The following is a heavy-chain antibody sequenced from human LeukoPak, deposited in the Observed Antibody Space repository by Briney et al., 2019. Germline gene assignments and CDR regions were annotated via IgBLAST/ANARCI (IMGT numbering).Heavy chain of an antibody. Sequence: ASVKVSCKASGYTFTSYGISWVRQAPGQGLEWMGWISAYNGNTNYAQKLQGRVTMTTDTSTSTAYMELRSLRSDDTAVYYCARDSRDYYGSGSYYDPVDYWGQGTLVTVSS. CDR1: GYTFTSYG. V-gene: IGHV1-18*01. CDR3: ARDSRDYYGSGSYYDPVDY. CDR2: ISAYNGNT. D-gene: IGHD3-10*01. J-gene: IGHJ4*02.